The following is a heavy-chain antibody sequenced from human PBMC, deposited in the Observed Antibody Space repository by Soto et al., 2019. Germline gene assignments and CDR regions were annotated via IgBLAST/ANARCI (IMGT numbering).Heavy chain of an antibody. CDR1: GFTFSSYA. CDR3: ASGPYCSGGSCYAPFVFDY. CDR2: ISGSGGST. J-gene: IGHJ4*02. D-gene: IGHD2-15*01. Sequence: GGSLRLSCAASGFTFSSYAMSWVRQAPGKGLEWVSAISGSGGSTYYADSVKGRFTISRDNSKNTLYLQMNSLRAEDTAVYYCASGPYCSGGSCYAPFVFDYWGQGTLVTVSS. V-gene: IGHV3-23*01.